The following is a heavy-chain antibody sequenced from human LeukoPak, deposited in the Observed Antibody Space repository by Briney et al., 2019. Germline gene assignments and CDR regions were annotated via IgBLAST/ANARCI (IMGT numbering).Heavy chain of an antibody. D-gene: IGHD6-13*01. J-gene: IGHJ4*02. CDR3: ARDVAAAGLLDY. Sequence: GASVKVSCKVSGYTFTDYYIHWVRQAPGQGLEWMGWINPNSGGTNYAQKFQGRVTMTRDTSISTAYMELSRLRSDDTAVYYCARDVAAAGLLDYWGQGTLVTVSS. CDR1: GYTFTDYY. CDR2: INPNSGGT. V-gene: IGHV1-2*02.